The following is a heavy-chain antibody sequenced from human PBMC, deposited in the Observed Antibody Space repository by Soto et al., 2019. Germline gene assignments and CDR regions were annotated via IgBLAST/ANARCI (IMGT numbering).Heavy chain of an antibody. V-gene: IGHV1-46*01. J-gene: IGHJ6*02. Sequence: GASVKVSCKASGYTFTSYYIHWVRQAPGQGLEWMGIINTSSGNTIYAQKFQGRVTMTRDTSTSTVYMELSSLRSDDTAIYYCASSDSEYFGLDVWGQRTTVTVS. CDR1: GYTFTSYY. CDR3: ASSDSEYFGLDV. CDR2: INTSSGNT.